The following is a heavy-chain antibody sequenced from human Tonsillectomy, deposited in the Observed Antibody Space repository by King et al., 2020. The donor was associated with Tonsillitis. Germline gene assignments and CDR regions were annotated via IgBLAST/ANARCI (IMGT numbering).Heavy chain of an antibody. V-gene: IGHV1-2*02. CDR2: INSDSGGT. CDR1: GYTFIDYY. CDR3: AKRLAGYCSSGTCYSLDY. J-gene: IGHJ4*02. D-gene: IGHD2-15*01. Sequence: QVQLVESGAEVKKPGASVKVSCKTSGYTFIDYYIHWVRQAPGQGLEWMGWINSDSGGTDNAQKFQGRVTMTRDTSISTAYMELSRLRSDDTAVYYCAKRLAGYCSSGTCYSLDYWGQGTLVTVSS.